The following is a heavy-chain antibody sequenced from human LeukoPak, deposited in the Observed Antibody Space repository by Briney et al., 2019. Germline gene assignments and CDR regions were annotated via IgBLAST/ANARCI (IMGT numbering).Heavy chain of an antibody. V-gene: IGHV1-18*01. Sequence: GASVKVSCKASGYTFTSYGISWVRQAPGQGLEWMGWISAYNGNTNYAQKLQGRVTMTTDTSTSTAYMELRSLRSDDTAVYYCAASGDVLYSSSWFDYWGQGTLVTVSS. D-gene: IGHD6-13*01. CDR1: GYTFTSYG. J-gene: IGHJ4*02. CDR3: AASGDVLYSSSWFDY. CDR2: ISAYNGNT.